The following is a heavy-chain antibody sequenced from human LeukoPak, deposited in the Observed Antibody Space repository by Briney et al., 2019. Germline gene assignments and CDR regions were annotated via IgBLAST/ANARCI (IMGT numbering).Heavy chain of an antibody. V-gene: IGHV4-39*01. Sequence: TDSLSLTCSVSGGSVFSNNHDWGWIRQPPGKGLEWIGRIYYSANTHYNPSLKRRIIMAADTSKNQLSLKLNSVTAADTAVYYCARPAADMADAFDIWGPGTMVTLSS. J-gene: IGHJ3*02. D-gene: IGHD2-2*01. CDR2: IYYSANT. CDR1: GGSVFSNNHD. CDR3: ARPAADMADAFDI.